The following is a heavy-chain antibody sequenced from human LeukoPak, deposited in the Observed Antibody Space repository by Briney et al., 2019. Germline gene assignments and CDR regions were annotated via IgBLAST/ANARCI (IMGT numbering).Heavy chain of an antibody. D-gene: IGHD2-2*01. CDR1: GGSISSGSYY. V-gene: IGHV4-61*02. CDR2: IYTSGST. J-gene: IGHJ4*02. CDR3: ARGAVVVPAALDY. Sequence: SETLSLTCTVSGGSISSGSYYWSWIRQPAGKGLEWIGRIYTSGSTNYNPSLKSRVTISVDRSKNQFSLKLSSVTAADTAVYYCARGAVVVPAALDYWGQGTLVTVSS.